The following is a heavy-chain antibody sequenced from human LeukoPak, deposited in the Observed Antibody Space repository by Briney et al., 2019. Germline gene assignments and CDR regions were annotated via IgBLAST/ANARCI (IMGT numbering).Heavy chain of an antibody. Sequence: GGSLRLSCAASGFTVSSNYMSWVRQAPGKGLEWVSVIYSGGSTYYADSVKGRFTISRDNSKNPLYLQMNSLRAEDTAVYYCAKDKPPYYYDSSGYYDYWGQGTLVTVSS. CDR3: AKDKPPYYYDSSGYYDY. CDR2: IYSGGST. J-gene: IGHJ4*02. CDR1: GFTVSSNY. D-gene: IGHD3-22*01. V-gene: IGHV3-66*01.